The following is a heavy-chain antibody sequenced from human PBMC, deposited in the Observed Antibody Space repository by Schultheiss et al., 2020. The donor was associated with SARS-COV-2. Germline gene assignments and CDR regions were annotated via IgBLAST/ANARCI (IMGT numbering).Heavy chain of an antibody. CDR3: ARINDYSNYPPSIYYYYYYMDV. CDR1: GFTFSSYG. CDR2: IWYDGSNK. D-gene: IGHD4-11*01. V-gene: IGHV3-33*01. Sequence: GGSLRLSCAASGFTFSSYGMHWVRQAPGKGLEWVAVIWYDGSNKYYADSVKGRFTISRDNSKNTLYLQMNSLRAEDTAVYYCARINDYSNYPPSIYYYYYYMDVWGKGTTVTVSS. J-gene: IGHJ6*03.